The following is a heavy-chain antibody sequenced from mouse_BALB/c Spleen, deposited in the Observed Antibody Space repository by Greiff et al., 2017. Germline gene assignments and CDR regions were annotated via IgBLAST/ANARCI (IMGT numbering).Heavy chain of an antibody. CDR3: AHYYGSSYGGY. CDR2: IDPANGNT. CDR1: GFNIKDTY. V-gene: IGHV14-3*02. J-gene: IGHJ2*01. Sequence: EVQLQESGAELVKPGASVKLSCTASGFNIKDTYMHWVKQRPEQGLEWIGRIDPANGNTKYDPKFQGKATITADTSSNTAYLQLSSLTSEDTAVYYCAHYYGSSYGGYWGQGTTRTVSS. D-gene: IGHD1-1*01.